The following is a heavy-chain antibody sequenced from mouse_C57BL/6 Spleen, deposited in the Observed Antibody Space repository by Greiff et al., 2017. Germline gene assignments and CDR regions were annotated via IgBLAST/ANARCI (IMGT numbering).Heavy chain of an antibody. Sequence: EVQRVESGGGLVQPKGSLKLSCAASGFSFNTYAMNWVRQAPGKGLEWVARIRSKSNNYATYYADSVKDRFTISRDDSESMLYLQMNNLKTEDTAMYYCVRPDGYPAPFAYWGQGTLVTVSA. J-gene: IGHJ3*01. V-gene: IGHV10-1*01. D-gene: IGHD2-3*01. CDR1: GFSFNTYA. CDR2: IRSKSNNYAT. CDR3: VRPDGYPAPFAY.